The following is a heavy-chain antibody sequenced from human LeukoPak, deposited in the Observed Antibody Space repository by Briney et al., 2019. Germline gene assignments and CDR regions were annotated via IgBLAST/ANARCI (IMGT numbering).Heavy chain of an antibody. CDR2: INTRIGNP. CDR3: ALWYSIGAFDI. J-gene: IGHJ3*02. D-gene: IGHD2-15*01. CDR1: GYTFTSYG. Sequence: GASVKVSCKASGYTFTSYGISWVRQAPGQGLEWMGWINTRIGNPTYAQGFTGRFVFSLDTSVSTAYLQISSLKAEDTAVYYCALWYSIGAFDIWGQGTMVTVSS. V-gene: IGHV7-4-1*02.